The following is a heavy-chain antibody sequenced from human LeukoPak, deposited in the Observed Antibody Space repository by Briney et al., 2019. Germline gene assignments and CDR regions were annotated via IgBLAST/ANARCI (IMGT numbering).Heavy chain of an antibody. CDR2: IRSKAYGGTT. CDR3: TRGRPIVVVPAANNFDY. D-gene: IGHD2-2*01. CDR1: GFTFGDYA. J-gene: IGHJ4*02. V-gene: IGHV3-49*04. Sequence: GRSLRLSCTAFGFTFGDYAMSWVRQAPGKGLEWVGFIRSKAYGGTTEYAASVKGRFTISRDDSKSIAYLQMNSLKTEDTAVYYCTRGRPIVVVPAANNFDYWGQGTLVTVSS.